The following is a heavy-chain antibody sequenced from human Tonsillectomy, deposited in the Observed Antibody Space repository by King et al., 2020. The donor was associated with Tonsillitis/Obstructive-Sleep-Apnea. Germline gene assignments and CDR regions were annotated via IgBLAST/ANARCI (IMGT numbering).Heavy chain of an antibody. V-gene: IGHV3-49*04. Sequence: QLVQSGGGLVQPGRSLRLSCIASGFTFGDYAMSWVRQTPGKGLEWIGFIGNKAYGGTTEYAASVKGRFTVERDDSKSISYLQMNSLITEDTAVYYCARDWFSGWYGASGYWGQGTLVTVSS. CDR2: IGNKAYGGTT. D-gene: IGHD6-19*01. CDR3: ARDWFSGWYGASGY. J-gene: IGHJ4*02. CDR1: GFTFGDYA.